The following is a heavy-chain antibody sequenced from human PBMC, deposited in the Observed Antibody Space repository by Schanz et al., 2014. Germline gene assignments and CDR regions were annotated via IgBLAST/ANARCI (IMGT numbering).Heavy chain of an antibody. Sequence: QVQLVQSGAEVKKPGASVKVSCKASGYTFTGHHMHWVRQAPGQGLEWMGWINPNSGDRNYAQKFQGRVTMTRDTSISTAYMELRSLTSDDTAVYYCARDVGLASWMDVWGQGTTVTVSS. CDR1: GYTFTGHH. D-gene: IGHD6-19*01. J-gene: IGHJ6*02. CDR2: INPNSGDR. CDR3: ARDVGLASWMDV. V-gene: IGHV1-2*02.